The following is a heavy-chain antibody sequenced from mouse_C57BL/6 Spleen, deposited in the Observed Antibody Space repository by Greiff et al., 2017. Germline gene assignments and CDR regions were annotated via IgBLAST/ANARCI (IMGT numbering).Heavy chain of an antibody. V-gene: IGHV1-62-2*01. D-gene: IGHD1-1*01. Sequence: QVQLQQSGAELVKPGASVKLSCKASGYTFTEYTIHWVKQRSGQGLEWIGWFYPGSGSIKYTEKFKDKATLTADKSSSTVYMELSRLTSEDSAVYFCSRHEEGYDCSSYYAMDYWGQGPSVTVSS. CDR3: SRHEEGYDCSSYYAMDY. J-gene: IGHJ4*01. CDR1: GYTFTEYT. CDR2: FYPGSGSI.